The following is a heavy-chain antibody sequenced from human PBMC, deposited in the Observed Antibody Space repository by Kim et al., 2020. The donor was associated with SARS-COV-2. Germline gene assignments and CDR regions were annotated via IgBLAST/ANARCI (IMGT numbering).Heavy chain of an antibody. V-gene: IGHV3-21*01. Sequence: SVKGRITISRDNAKHSVYRQRNSLRGEDTGVYYCARDPREGGYSGSYFDYWGQGTLVTVSS. J-gene: IGHJ4*02. D-gene: IGHD5-12*01. CDR3: ARDPREGGYSGSYFDY.